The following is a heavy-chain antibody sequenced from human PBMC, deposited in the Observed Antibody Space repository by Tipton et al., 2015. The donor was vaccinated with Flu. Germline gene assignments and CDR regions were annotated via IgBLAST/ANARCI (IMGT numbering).Heavy chain of an antibody. CDR1: GGSISSYY. CDR3: ARDYVLWFGELSSNSAFDI. V-gene: IGHV4-4*07. D-gene: IGHD3-10*01. CDR2: IYTSGST. Sequence: TLSLTCTVSGGSISSYYWSWIRQPPGKGLEWIGRIYTSGSTNYNPSLKSRVTMSVDTSKNQFSLKLSSVTAADTAVYYCARDYVLWFGELSSNSAFDIWGQGTMVTVSS. J-gene: IGHJ3*02.